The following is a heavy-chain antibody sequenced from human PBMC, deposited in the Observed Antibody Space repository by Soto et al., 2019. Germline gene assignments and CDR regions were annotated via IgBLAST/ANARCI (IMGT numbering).Heavy chain of an antibody. CDR3: AKGTPGDFWSGSDWFDP. CDR1: GFTFSSYA. D-gene: IGHD3-3*01. J-gene: IGHJ5*02. V-gene: IGHV3-23*01. Sequence: GGSLRLSCAASGFTFSSYAMSWVRQAPGKGLEWVSAISGSGGSTYYADSVKGRFTISSDNSKNTLYLQMNSLRAEDTAVYYCAKGTPGDFWSGSDWFDPWGQGTLITVSS. CDR2: ISGSGGST.